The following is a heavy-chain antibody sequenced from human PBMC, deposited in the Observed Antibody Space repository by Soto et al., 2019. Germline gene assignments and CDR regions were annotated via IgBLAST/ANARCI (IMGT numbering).Heavy chain of an antibody. CDR1: GGSISSYY. Sequence: ASETLSLTCTVSGGSISSYYWSSIRQPPGKGLEWIGYIYYSGSTNYNPSLKSRVTISVDTSKNQFSLKLSSVTAADTAAYYCARVSSGWSWYYYYGMDVWGQGTTVTVSS. J-gene: IGHJ6*02. D-gene: IGHD6-19*01. V-gene: IGHV4-59*01. CDR3: ARVSSGWSWYYYYGMDV. CDR2: IYYSGST.